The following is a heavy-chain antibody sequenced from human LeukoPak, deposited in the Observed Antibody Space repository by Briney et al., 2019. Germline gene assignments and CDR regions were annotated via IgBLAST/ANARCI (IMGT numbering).Heavy chain of an antibody. D-gene: IGHD3-22*01. V-gene: IGHV4-34*01. Sequence: SETLSLTCVVYGGSFSDYYWSWIRQPPGKGLEWIGVINHSGNTNYDPSLKSRVTISVDTSKNQFSLKLSSVTAADTAVYYCARDDSSGSNWGRGTMVTVSS. CDR1: GGSFSDYY. CDR3: ARDDSSGSN. J-gene: IGHJ3*01. CDR2: INHSGNT.